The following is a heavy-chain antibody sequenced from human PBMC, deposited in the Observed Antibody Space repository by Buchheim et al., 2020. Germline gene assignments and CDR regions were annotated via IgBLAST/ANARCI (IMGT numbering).Heavy chain of an antibody. CDR2: IWYDGSNK. CDR3: ARVVIDQGLAAAGTGNFDY. D-gene: IGHD6-13*01. Sequence: QVQLVESGGGVVQPGRSLGLSCTASGFTFSSYGMHWVRQAPGKGLEWVAVIWYDGSNKYYADSVKGRFTISRDNSKNTQYLKMNSLRAEDTAVYYCARVVIDQGLAAAGTGNFDYWGQGTL. J-gene: IGHJ4*02. CDR1: GFTFSSYG. V-gene: IGHV3-33*01.